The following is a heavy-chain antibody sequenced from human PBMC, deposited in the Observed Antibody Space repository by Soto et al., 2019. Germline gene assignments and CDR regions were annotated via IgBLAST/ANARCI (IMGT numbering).Heavy chain of an antibody. V-gene: IGHV3-11*06. Sequence: QVQLVESGGGLVKPGGSLRLSCAVSGFTFSDYYMSWIRQAPGKGLEWVSHISGRSYTNYADSVKGRFTTSRDDAKTSLYLQMNSLRAEDTAIYYCARESVPGFYYGMEVWGQGTTVTVS. CDR1: GFTFSDYY. CDR3: ARESVPGFYYGMEV. CDR2: ISGRSYT. J-gene: IGHJ6*02.